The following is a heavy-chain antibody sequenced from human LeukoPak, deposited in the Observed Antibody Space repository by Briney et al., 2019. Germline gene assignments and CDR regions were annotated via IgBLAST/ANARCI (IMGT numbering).Heavy chain of an antibody. CDR2: INNGSKYI. V-gene: IGHV3-21*05. J-gene: IGHJ4*02. CDR3: ARAKEYCSGDRCYSTATFDS. D-gene: IGHD2-15*01. Sequence: GGSLRLSCAASGFTFNAYSMNWVRQAPGTGLEWVAYINNGSKYIYYADTVQGRFTISRDNAEKSLDLQMSSLRVDDTAVYYCARAKEYCSGDRCYSTATFDSWGQGTLVTVSS. CDR1: GFTFNAYS.